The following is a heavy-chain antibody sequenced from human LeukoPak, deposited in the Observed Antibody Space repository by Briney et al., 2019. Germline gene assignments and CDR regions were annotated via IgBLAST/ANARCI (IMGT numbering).Heavy chain of an antibody. D-gene: IGHD3-3*01. J-gene: IGHJ5*02. CDR3: ARLYYDFWSGPAYNWFDP. Sequence: PSETLSLTCTVSGGSISISSYYWGWIRQPPGKGLEWIGSIYYSGSTYYNPSLKSRVTISVDTSKNQFSLKLSSVTAADTAVYYCARLYYDFWSGPAYNWFDPWGQGTLVTVSS. CDR1: GGSISISSYY. CDR2: IYYSGST. V-gene: IGHV4-39*01.